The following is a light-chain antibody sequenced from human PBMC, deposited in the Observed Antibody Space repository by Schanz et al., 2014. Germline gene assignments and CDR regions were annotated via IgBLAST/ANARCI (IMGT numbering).Light chain of an antibody. Sequence: QSVLTQPPSASGSPGQSVTISCTGTSSDVGGYNFVSWYQQHPGKAPKLMIYEVTKRPSGVPDRFSGSKSGNTASLTISGLQAEDEADYYCCSYAGSYTFVLFGGGTKLTVL. V-gene: IGLV2-8*01. CDR2: EVT. CDR3: CSYAGSYTFVL. J-gene: IGLJ2*01. CDR1: SSDVGGYNF.